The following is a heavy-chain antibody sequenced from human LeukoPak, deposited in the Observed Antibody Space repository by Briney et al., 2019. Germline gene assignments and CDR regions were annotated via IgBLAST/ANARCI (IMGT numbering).Heavy chain of an antibody. V-gene: IGHV3-23*01. CDR2: ILGSGSRG. CDR3: AKETKYISNWLTIDY. Sequence: GGSLRLSCTASGFTFSTYGMSWVRQPPGKGLEWVAGILGSGSRGYYADSVRGRFTISRDNSKNTLYLQMNSLRAEDTAVYYCAKETKYISNWLTIDYWGQGTLVPVSS. J-gene: IGHJ4*02. CDR1: GFTFSTYG. D-gene: IGHD3-22*01.